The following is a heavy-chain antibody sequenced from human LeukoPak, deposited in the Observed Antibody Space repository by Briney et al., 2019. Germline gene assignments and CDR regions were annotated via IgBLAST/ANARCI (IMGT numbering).Heavy chain of an antibody. CDR1: GFAFSGYS. CDR3: ARSRTGNYFDY. V-gene: IGHV3-48*01. CDR2: ISSGSSTI. D-gene: IGHD2-8*02. Sequence: GGSLRLSCAASGFAFSGYSMNWVRQAPGKGLEWLSYISSGSSTIYYADSVKGRFTISRDNAKNSLYLQMNSLRAEDTAVYYCARSRTGNYFDYWVQGTLVTVSS. J-gene: IGHJ4*02.